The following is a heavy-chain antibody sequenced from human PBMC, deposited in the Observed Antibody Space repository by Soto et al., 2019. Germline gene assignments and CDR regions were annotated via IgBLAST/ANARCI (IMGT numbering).Heavy chain of an antibody. CDR3: AKSHYYDSRGYPGDYYYYGMDV. CDR1: GFTFSSYA. CDR2: ISGSGGST. J-gene: IGHJ6*02. V-gene: IGHV3-23*01. Sequence: EVQLLESGGGLVQPGGSLRLSCAASGFTFSSYAMSWVRQAPGKGLEWVSAISGSGGSTYYADSVKGRFTISRDNSKNTLYLQMNMQRAEDTAVYYCAKSHYYDSRGYPGDYYYYGMDVWGQGTTVTVSS. D-gene: IGHD3-22*01.